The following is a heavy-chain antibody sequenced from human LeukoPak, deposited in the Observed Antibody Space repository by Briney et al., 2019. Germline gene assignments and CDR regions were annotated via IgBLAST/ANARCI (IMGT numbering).Heavy chain of an antibody. J-gene: IGHJ1*01. V-gene: IGHV3-21*01. CDR1: GFTFSSYS. D-gene: IGHD3-16*01. CDR3: ARHVRGDNDFQH. CDR2: ISSGSGFI. Sequence: GGSLRLSCAASGFTFSSYSMNWVRQAPGKGLEWVSSISSGSGFIYYADSVRGRFTISRDNAKNSLYLQMNSLRAEDTAVYYCARHVRGDNDFQHWGQGTLVTVSS.